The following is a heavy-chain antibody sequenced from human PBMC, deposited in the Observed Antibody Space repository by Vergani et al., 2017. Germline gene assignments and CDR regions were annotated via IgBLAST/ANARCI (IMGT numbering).Heavy chain of an antibody. Sequence: QVQLVESGGGVVQPGRSLRLSCAASGFTFSSYGMHWVRLAPGKGLEWVAVISYDGSNKYYADSVKGRFTISRDNSKNTLYLQMNSLRAEDTAVYYCAKGVPYDSSGSGYFDLWGRGTLVTVSS. CDR2: ISYDGSNK. D-gene: IGHD3-22*01. CDR1: GFTFSSYG. J-gene: IGHJ2*01. CDR3: AKGVPYDSSGSGYFDL. V-gene: IGHV3-30*18.